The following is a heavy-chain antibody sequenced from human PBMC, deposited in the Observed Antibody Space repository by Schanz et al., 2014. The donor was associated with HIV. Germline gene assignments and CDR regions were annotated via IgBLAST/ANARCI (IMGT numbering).Heavy chain of an antibody. V-gene: IGHV3-11*04. J-gene: IGHJ6*02. CDR3: AREKYSSTWWRAGLYFYGMDV. CDR2: ISSTGSTI. Sequence: VQLVESGGGLVKPGGSLRLSCAASGFTFSDYYMSWIRQAPGKGLEWVSYISSTGSTIYYADSVKGQFTISRDNSKNTLYLQMNSLRAEDTAVYYCAREKYSSTWWRAGLYFYGMDVWGQGTTVTVSS. D-gene: IGHD6-13*01. CDR1: GFTFSDYY.